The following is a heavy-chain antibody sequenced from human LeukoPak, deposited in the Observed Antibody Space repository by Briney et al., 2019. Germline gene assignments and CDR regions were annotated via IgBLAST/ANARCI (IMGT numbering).Heavy chain of an antibody. J-gene: IGHJ4*02. CDR2: ISSGSSTI. D-gene: IGHD5-12*01. CDR3: AREDSGYDMIDY. Sequence: GGSLRLSCVASGFTFSDNGMNWVRQAPGKGLEWVSYISSGSSTIYYADSEKGRFTISRDNAKNSLYLQMDSLRDEDTAVYYCAREDSGYDMIDYWGQGTLVTVSS. V-gene: IGHV3-48*02. CDR1: GFTFSDNG.